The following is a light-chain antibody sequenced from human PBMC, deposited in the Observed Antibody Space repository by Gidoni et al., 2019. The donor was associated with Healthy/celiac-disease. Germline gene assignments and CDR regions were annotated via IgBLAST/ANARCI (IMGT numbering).Light chain of an antibody. CDR1: QSLLHSNGYNY. CDR3: MQALQTPWT. J-gene: IGKJ1*01. CDR2: LGS. V-gene: IGKV2-28*01. Sequence: DIVMTQSTLSLPVTPGETDSISCRSSQSLLHSNGYNYLDWYLQKPGQSPQLLIYLGSNLASGVPDRFSGSGSGTDFTLKISRVEAEDVGVYYCMQALQTPWTFGQGTKVEIK.